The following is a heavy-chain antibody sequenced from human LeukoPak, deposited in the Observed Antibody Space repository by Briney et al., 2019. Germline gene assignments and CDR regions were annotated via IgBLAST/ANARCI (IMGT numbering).Heavy chain of an antibody. CDR1: AGSISSYY. CDR3: ARDYYSASGTFDY. J-gene: IGHJ4*02. D-gene: IGHD3-10*01. CDR2: IYSSGST. Sequence: KSSETLSHTCTVSAGSISSYYWSWIRQPPGKGLEWIGYIYSSGSTNYNPSLKSRVTISIDTSKNQFSLKLSSVTAADTAVYYCARDYYSASGTFDYWGQGTLVTVSS. V-gene: IGHV4-59*01.